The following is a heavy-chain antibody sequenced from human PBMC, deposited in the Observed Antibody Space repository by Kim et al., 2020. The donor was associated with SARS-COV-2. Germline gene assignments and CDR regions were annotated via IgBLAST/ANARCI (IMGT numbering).Heavy chain of an antibody. CDR2: ISYDGSNK. CDR1: GFTFSSYA. V-gene: IGHV3-30-3*01. CDR3: ARANSGSYYYGMDV. Sequence: GGSLRLSCAASGFTFSSYAMHWVRQAPGKGLEWVAVISYDGSNKYYADSVKGRFTISRDNSKNTLYLQMNSLGAEDTAVYYCARANSGSYYYGMDVWGQGTTVTVSS. J-gene: IGHJ6*02. D-gene: IGHD1-26*01.